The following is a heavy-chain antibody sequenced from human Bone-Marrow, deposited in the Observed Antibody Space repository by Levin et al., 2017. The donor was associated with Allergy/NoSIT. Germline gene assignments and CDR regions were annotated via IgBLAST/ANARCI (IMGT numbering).Heavy chain of an antibody. D-gene: IGHD2-21*02. Sequence: PGGSLRLSCVASGFTFSTIWMAWVRLAPGKGLEWVANIDEDGNQKFFVDSVKGRFTISRDNGRNSAYLQMNSLRAEDTAVYYCATDGGHCRLENWGQGTQVTVSS. J-gene: IGHJ4*02. V-gene: IGHV3-7*01. CDR1: GFTFSTIW. CDR3: ATDGGHCRLEN. CDR2: IDEDGNQK.